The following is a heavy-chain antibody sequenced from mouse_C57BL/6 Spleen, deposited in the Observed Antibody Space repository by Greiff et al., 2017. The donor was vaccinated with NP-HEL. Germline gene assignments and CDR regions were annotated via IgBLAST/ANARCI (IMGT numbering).Heavy chain of an antibody. J-gene: IGHJ3*01. V-gene: IGHV5-9*01. CDR2: ITGGGGNT. CDR3: ARRNDYDGASWFAY. D-gene: IGHD2-4*01. Sequence: EVMLVESGGGLVKPGGSLKLSCAASGFTFSSYTMSWVRQTPEKRLEWVATITGGGGNTYYPDSVKGRFTISRDNAKNTLYLQMSSLSSEDTALYYCARRNDYDGASWFAYWGQGTLVTVSA. CDR1: GFTFSSYT.